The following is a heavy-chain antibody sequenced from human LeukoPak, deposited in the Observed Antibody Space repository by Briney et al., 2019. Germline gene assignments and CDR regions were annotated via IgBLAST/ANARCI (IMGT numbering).Heavy chain of an antibody. CDR2: ISTSGDST. Sequence: GGSLRLSCTSSGFTFDNYAMHWVRQAPGKGLEWVSLISTSGDSTTYADSVKGRFTISRDNSKNSLYLQMNSLRTEDTALYYCTKAIYGVVSSSCGMDVWGKGTTVTVS. V-gene: IGHV3-43*02. CDR1: GFTFDNYA. D-gene: IGHD3-3*01. J-gene: IGHJ6*04. CDR3: TKAIYGVVSSSCGMDV.